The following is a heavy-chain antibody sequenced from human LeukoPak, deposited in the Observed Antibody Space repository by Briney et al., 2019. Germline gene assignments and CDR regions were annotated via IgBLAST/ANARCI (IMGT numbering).Heavy chain of an antibody. CDR1: GFTFTGYS. CDR3: ARIYDTTAY. D-gene: IGHD2/OR15-2a*01. CDR2: IDSSSSNI. J-gene: IGHJ4*02. Sequence: GGSLRLSCAASGFTFTGYSMNWVRQAPGKGLEWISYIDSSSSNIYYADSVKGRFTISRDNAKNSLYLQMNSLRDEDTAVYFCARIYDTTAYWGQGTLVTVSS. V-gene: IGHV3-48*02.